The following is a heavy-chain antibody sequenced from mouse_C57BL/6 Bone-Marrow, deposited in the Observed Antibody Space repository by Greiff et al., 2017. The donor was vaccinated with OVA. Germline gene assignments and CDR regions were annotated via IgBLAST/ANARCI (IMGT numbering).Heavy chain of an antibody. CDR3: ARNRIYYDYGAWFAY. V-gene: IGHV1-81*01. CDR1: GYTFTSYG. Sequence: QVQLQQSGAELARPGASVKLSCKASGYTFTSYGISWVKQRTGQGLEWIGEIYPRSGNTYYNEKFKGKATLTAEKSSSTAYMQLSSLTSEDSAVYFCARNRIYYDYGAWFAYWGQGTLVTVSA. D-gene: IGHD2-4*01. CDR2: IYPRSGNT. J-gene: IGHJ3*01.